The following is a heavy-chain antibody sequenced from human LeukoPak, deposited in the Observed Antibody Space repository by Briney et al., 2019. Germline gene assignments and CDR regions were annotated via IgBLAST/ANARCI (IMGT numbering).Heavy chain of an antibody. CDR2: IYWDDDK. J-gene: IGHJ4*02. Sequence: SGPTLVKPSQTLTLTFTFSGFALSTRGGGVSWVRQPPVKALEWLALIYWDDDKRYSPSLKRRLTITKDTSKNQVVLIMTNMDPVDTATYYCANRLEGCSRSWPFEHWGQGTLVTVSS. CDR1: GFALSTRGGG. D-gene: IGHD6-13*01. CDR3: ANRLEGCSRSWPFEH. V-gene: IGHV2-5*02.